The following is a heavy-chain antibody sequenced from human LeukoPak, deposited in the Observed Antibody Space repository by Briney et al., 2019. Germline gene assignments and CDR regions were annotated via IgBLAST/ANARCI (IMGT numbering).Heavy chain of an antibody. Sequence: SSETLSLTCTVSGGSISSYYWSWIRQPPGKGLEWIGYIYYSGSTNYNPSLKSRVTISVDTSKNQFSLKLSSVTAADTAVYYCARQTLEMTTVTTSGYFDYWGQGTLVTVSS. CDR2: IYYSGST. V-gene: IGHV4-59*08. D-gene: IGHD4-17*01. J-gene: IGHJ4*02. CDR1: GGSISSYY. CDR3: ARQTLEMTTVTTSGYFDY.